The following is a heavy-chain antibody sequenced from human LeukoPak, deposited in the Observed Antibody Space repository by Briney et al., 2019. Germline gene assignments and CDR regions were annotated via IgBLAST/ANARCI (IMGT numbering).Heavy chain of an antibody. J-gene: IGHJ4*02. V-gene: IGHV4-61*01. CDR3: ATEYGSGSYWKIDY. CDR1: GGSASSGSYY. CDR2: IYYSGST. Sequence: SETLSLTCPVSGGSASSGSYYWSWIRQPPGKGLEWIGYIYYSGSTNYNPSLKSRVTISVDTSKNQFSLKLSSVTAADTAVYYCATEYGSGSYWKIDYWGQGTLVTVSS. D-gene: IGHD3-10*01.